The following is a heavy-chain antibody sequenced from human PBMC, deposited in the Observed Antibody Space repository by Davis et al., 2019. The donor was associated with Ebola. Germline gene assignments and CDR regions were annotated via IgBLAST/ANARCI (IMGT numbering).Heavy chain of an antibody. Sequence: HTGGSLRLSCAASGFTFSTYWMYWVRQAPGKGLVWVSRIYSDESSTNYADSVKGRLTIARDNAKNSLYLQMNSLRAEGTAVYYCASGLRGRSYYYGMDVWGQGTTVTVSS. J-gene: IGHJ6*02. CDR2: IYSDESST. CDR1: GFTFSTYW. V-gene: IGHV3-74*01. CDR3: ASGLRGRSYYYGMDV. D-gene: IGHD3-16*01.